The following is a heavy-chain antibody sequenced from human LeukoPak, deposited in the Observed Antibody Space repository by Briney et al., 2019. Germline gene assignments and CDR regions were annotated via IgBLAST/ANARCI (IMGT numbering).Heavy chain of an antibody. J-gene: IGHJ1*01. Sequence: ASVKVSCKASGYTFTSYGISWVRQAPGQGLEWMGWISAYNGNTNYAQKFQGRVTITRNTSISTAYMELSSLRSEDTAVYYCARAGGSSVVDFQHWGQGTLVTVSS. V-gene: IGHV1-18*01. CDR1: GYTFTSYG. CDR2: ISAYNGNT. D-gene: IGHD6-6*01. CDR3: ARAGGSSVVDFQH.